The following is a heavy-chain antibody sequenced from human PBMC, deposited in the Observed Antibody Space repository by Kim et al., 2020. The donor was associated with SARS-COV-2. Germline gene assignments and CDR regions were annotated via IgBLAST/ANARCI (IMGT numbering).Heavy chain of an antibody. D-gene: IGHD6-6*01. CDR1: GGSFSGYY. V-gene: IGHV4-34*01. CDR3: ARGARQLYYYYYGMDV. Sequence: SETLSLTCAVYGGSFSGYYWSWIRQPPGKGLEWIGEINHSGSTNYNPSLKSRVTISVDTSKNQFSLKLSSVTAADTAVYYCARGARQLYYYYYGMDVWGQGTTVTVSS. CDR2: INHSGST. J-gene: IGHJ6*02.